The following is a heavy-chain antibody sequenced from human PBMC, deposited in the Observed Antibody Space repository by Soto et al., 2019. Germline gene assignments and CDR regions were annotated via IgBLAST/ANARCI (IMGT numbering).Heavy chain of an antibody. CDR1: GGSFSGYY. D-gene: IGHD3-22*01. CDR2: INHSGST. V-gene: IGHV4-34*01. Sequence: LETLSLTCAVYGGSFSGYYWGWIRQPPGKGLEWIGEINHSGSTNYNPSLKSRVTISVDTSKNQFSLKLSSVTAADTAVYYCARRPRFTMIVGMDVWGQGTTVTVSS. CDR3: ARRPRFTMIVGMDV. J-gene: IGHJ6*02.